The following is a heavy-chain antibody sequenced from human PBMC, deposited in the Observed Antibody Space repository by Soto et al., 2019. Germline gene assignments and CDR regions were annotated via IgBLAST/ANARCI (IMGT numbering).Heavy chain of an antibody. Sequence: SETLSLTCTVSGGSIISSSYYWVWIRQPPGKGLEWIGSIYYSGSTYYNPSLKSRVTISVDTSKNQFSLKLSSVTAADTAVYYCARQRAEITIFGVVINSYGMDVWGQGTTVTVSS. CDR2: IYYSGST. J-gene: IGHJ6*02. CDR3: ARQRAEITIFGVVINSYGMDV. D-gene: IGHD3-3*01. CDR1: GGSIISSSYY. V-gene: IGHV4-39*01.